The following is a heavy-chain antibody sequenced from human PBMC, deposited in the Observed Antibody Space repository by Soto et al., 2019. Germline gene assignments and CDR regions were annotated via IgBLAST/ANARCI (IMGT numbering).Heavy chain of an antibody. CDR1: GGSFSGYY. CDR2: INHSGST. J-gene: IGHJ6*02. CDR3: ARGGKQQRYYYHYGMDV. Sequence: PSETLSLTCAVYGGSFSGYYWSWIRQPPGKGLEWIGEINHSGSTNYNPSLKSRVTISVDTSKNQFSLKLSSVTAADTAVYYCARGGKQQRYYYHYGMDVWGQGTTVTVSS. D-gene: IGHD6-13*01. V-gene: IGHV4-34*01.